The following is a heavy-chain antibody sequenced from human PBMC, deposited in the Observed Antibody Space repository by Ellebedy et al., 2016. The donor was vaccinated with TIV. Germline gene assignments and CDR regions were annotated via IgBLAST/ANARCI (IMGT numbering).Heavy chain of an antibody. CDR3: ARCLGELSLFPYFDY. Sequence: GGSLRLSCAASGFTFSDYYMSWVRQAPGKGLEWVSYISSSGITTYYADSVKGRFTISRDNAKNSLYLQMYSLRAEDTAVYYCARCLGELSLFPYFDYWGQGTPVTVSP. CDR1: GFTFSDYY. V-gene: IGHV3-11*04. J-gene: IGHJ4*02. CDR2: ISSSGITT. D-gene: IGHD3-16*02.